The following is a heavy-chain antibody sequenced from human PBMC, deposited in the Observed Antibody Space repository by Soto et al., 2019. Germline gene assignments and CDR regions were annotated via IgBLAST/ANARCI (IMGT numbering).Heavy chain of an antibody. V-gene: IGHV3-23*01. CDR2: ISGSGGST. CDR1: GFTFSSYA. J-gene: IGHJ3*02. D-gene: IGHD6-6*01. Sequence: GGSLRLSCAASGFTFSSYAMSWVRQAPGKGLEWVSAISGSGGSTYYADSVKGRFTISRDHSRTTVYLQMRDLRPEGTSLYFCATWRLSEHEYGIWGQGTMVTVSS. CDR3: ATWRLSEHEYGI.